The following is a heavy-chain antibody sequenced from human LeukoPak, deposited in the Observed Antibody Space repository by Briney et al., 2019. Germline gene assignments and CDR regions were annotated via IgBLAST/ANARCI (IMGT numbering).Heavy chain of an antibody. CDR2: ITRNSNYI. CDR3: ARDPYSGNYGPYYYYYMDV. J-gene: IGHJ6*03. Sequence: GSLRLSCAASGFPFSSYNMNWVRQAPGKGLEWISSITRNSNYIYYADSVKGRFTISRDNGKSSLFLQMDSLRAEDTAIYFCARDPYSGNYGPYYYYYMDVWGKGTTVTVSS. D-gene: IGHD3-3*01. CDR1: GFPFSSYN. V-gene: IGHV3-21*01.